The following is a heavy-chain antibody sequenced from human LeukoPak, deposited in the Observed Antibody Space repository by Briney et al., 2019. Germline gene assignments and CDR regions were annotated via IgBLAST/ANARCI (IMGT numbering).Heavy chain of an antibody. CDR2: INPSGGST. D-gene: IGHD4-4*01. V-gene: IGHV1-46*01. CDR1: GYTFTSYY. J-gene: IGHJ5*02. Sequence: ASVKVSCKASGYTFTSYYMHWVRQAPGQGLEWMGIINPSGGSTSYAQKFQGRVTMTRDTSTSTVYMELSSLRSEDTAVYYCARDGSGGRDYSNSRWFDPWGRGTLVTVSS. CDR3: ARDGSGGRDYSNSRWFDP.